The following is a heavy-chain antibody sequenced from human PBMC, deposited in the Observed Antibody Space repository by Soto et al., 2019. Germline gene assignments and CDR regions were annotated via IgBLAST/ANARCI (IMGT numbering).Heavy chain of an antibody. D-gene: IGHD3-22*01. CDR2: IHYSGNT. CDR3: AAHDSGGYYAEY. V-gene: IGHV4-39*01. Sequence: QLQLQESGPGLVKPSETLSLTCTVSGDSVTISDYYWGWIRQPPGKGLEWIGSIHYSGNTYYNPSLKSRVTISGDTSKKQFSLKLTSVTAADAAVYYCAAHDSGGYYAEYWGQGTLVTVSA. CDR1: GDSVTISDYY. J-gene: IGHJ4*02.